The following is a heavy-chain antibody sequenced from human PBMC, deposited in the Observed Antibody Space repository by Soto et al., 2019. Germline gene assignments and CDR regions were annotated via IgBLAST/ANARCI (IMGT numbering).Heavy chain of an antibody. D-gene: IGHD3-3*01. V-gene: IGHV3-48*02. CDR2: ITSASETI. J-gene: IGHJ5*02. CDR1: GFTFSIYT. CDR3: ARHYTTSRVGAWFDP. Sequence: EVQLVESGGGLAQPGGSLRLSFEAAGFTFSIYTMTWVRQAPGKWLELVSYITSASETIYYADYVKGRFTISRDNAKNSLYLQMNSLRDEDTAVYYCARHYTTSRVGAWFDPWGQGTLVTVSS.